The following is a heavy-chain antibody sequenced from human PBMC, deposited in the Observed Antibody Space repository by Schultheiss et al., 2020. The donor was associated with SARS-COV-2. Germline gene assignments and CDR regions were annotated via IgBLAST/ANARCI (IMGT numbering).Heavy chain of an antibody. D-gene: IGHD5-18*01. J-gene: IGHJ4*02. CDR2: IYYSGST. CDR1: GGSFSGYY. V-gene: IGHV4-59*01. CDR3: ASESGYSYGGNFDY. Sequence: SETLSLTCAVYGGSFSGYYWSWIRQSPGKGLEWIGYIYYSGSTNYNPSLKSRVTISVDTSKNQFSLKLSSVTAADTAVYYCASESGYSYGGNFDYWGQGTLVTVSS.